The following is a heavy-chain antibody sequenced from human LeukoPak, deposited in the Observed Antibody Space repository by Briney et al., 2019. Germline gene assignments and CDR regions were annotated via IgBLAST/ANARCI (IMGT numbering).Heavy chain of an antibody. D-gene: IGHD2-2*02. J-gene: IGHJ6*02. V-gene: IGHV5-51*01. CDR2: IFSHDSDT. CDR1: GYSFLDYW. CDR3: AKFEIRGCSSSTRCYTSFFYYGMDV. Sequence: GESLKISCKGSGYSFLDYWIGWVRQMPGKGPELMGRIFSHDSDTKYSPSLEGQVTISVDKSISTAYVQWGSLRASDTAIYYCAKFEIRGCSSSTRCYTSFFYYGMDVWGQGTTVTVSS.